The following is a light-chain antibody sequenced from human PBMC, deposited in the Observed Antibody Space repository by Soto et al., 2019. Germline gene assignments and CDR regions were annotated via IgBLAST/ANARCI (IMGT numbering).Light chain of an antibody. J-gene: IGLJ3*02. V-gene: IGLV1-47*01. Sequence: QSVLTQPPSASGTPGQRVTISCSGSSSNIGSNSVHWYHQLPGTAPKLLIYRNTQRPSGVPDRFSGSKSGTSASLAISGLRSEDEADYYCAAWDDSLSGRVFGGGTKLTVL. CDR2: RNT. CDR3: AAWDDSLSGRV. CDR1: SSNIGSNS.